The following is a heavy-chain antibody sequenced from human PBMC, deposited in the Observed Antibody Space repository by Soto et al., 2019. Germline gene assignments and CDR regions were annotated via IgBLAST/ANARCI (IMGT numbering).Heavy chain of an antibody. Sequence: QVQLVQSGAEVKKPGSSVKVSCKASGGTFSSYAISWVRQAPGQGLEWMGGIIPIFGTANYAQKFQGRVTITADESTSTAYMELSSLRSEDTAVYYCARGRYIYFDCVRAYYYYGMDVWGQGTTVTVSS. CDR3: ARGRYIYFDCVRAYYYYGMDV. D-gene: IGHD3-9*01. V-gene: IGHV1-69*01. J-gene: IGHJ6*02. CDR2: IIPIFGTA. CDR1: GGTFSSYA.